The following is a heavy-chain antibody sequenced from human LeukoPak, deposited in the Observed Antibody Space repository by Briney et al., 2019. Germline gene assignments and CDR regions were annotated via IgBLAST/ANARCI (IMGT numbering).Heavy chain of an antibody. CDR1: GDSIRSYY. CDR2: IYYGGST. Sequence: SETLSLTCTASGDSIRSYYWSWIRQPPGKGLEWIGYIYYGGSTNYNPSLRSRVTISVDTSKNQFSLRLSSVTAADTAMYYCARFEVSGWYLFDYWGRGTQVTVSS. CDR3: ARFEVSGWYLFDY. V-gene: IGHV4-59*08. D-gene: IGHD6-19*01. J-gene: IGHJ4*02.